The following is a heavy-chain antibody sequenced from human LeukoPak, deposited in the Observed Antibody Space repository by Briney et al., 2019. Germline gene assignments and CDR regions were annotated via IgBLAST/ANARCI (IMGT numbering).Heavy chain of an antibody. CDR2: ISGSGGST. V-gene: IGHV3-23*01. CDR1: GFTFSTYG. CDR3: ARGGAARPDY. Sequence: GGSLRLSCAASGFTFSTYGMSWVRQAPGKGLEWVSAISGSGGSTYYADSVKGRFTISRDNAKNSLYLQMNSLRAEDTAVYYCARGGAARPDYWGQGTMVTVSS. D-gene: IGHD6-6*01. J-gene: IGHJ4*02.